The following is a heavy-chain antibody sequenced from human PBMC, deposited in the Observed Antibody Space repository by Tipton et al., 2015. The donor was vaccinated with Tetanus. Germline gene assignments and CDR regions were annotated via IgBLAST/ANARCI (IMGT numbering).Heavy chain of an antibody. V-gene: IGHV3-30*04. D-gene: IGHD6-19*01. Sequence: SLRLSCAASGFTFSSYAMHWVRQAPGKGLEWVAVISYDGSNKYYADSVKGRFTISRDNSKNSLYLQMNSLRTEDTTLYYCAKDIAPSGQQWLVIDYWGQGTLVTVSS. CDR3: AKDIAPSGQQWLVIDY. CDR1: GFTFSSYA. J-gene: IGHJ4*02. CDR2: ISYDGSNK.